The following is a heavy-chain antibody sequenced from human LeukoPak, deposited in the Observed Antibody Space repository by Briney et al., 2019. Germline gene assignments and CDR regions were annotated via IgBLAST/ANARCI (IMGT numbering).Heavy chain of an antibody. V-gene: IGHV3-7*01. CDR2: IKQDGGAK. Sequence: SGGSLRLSCAASGFTFTNYWMNWLRQAPGKGLEWVANIKQDGGAKNYVDSVKGRFTISRDNAKNSLYLQMNSLRAEAKDWQYYPSYFDYWGQGTLVTVSS. J-gene: IGHJ4*02. D-gene: IGHD2/OR15-2a*01. CDR3: PSYFDY. CDR1: GFTFTNYW.